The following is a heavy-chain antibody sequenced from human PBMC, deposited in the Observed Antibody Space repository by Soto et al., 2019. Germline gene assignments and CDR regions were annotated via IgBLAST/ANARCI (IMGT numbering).Heavy chain of an antibody. Sequence: QVQLVESGGGVVQPGRSLRLSCAASGFAFNNYGMHWVRQAPGKGLEWVALIWHDGSNKGYADSVKGRFTISRDNSKNTLNLQMNNLRVEDTAVYYCTRAAIRGELLEYWGQGTQVTVSS. V-gene: IGHV3-33*01. CDR1: GFAFNNYG. CDR3: TRAAIRGELLEY. CDR2: IWHDGSNK. D-gene: IGHD1-26*01. J-gene: IGHJ4*02.